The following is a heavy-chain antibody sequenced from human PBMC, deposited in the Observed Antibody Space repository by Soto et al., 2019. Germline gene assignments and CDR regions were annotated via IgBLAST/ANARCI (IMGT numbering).Heavy chain of an antibody. CDR2: ISYDGSNK. D-gene: IGHD3-22*01. Sequence: QVQLVESGGGVVQPGRSLRLSCAASGFTFSSYGMHWVRQAPGKRLEWVAVISYDGSNKYYADSVKGRFTISRDNSKNTLYLQMNSLRAEDTAVYYCAKGQSRGTMIVVVPIGAFDIWGQGTMVTVSS. CDR3: AKGQSRGTMIVVVPIGAFDI. J-gene: IGHJ3*02. CDR1: GFTFSSYG. V-gene: IGHV3-30*18.